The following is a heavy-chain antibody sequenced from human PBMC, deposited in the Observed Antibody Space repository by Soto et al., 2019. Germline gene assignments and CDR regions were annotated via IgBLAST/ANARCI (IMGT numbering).Heavy chain of an antibody. CDR1: GFTFSSYA. D-gene: IGHD6-19*01. CDR2: ISYDGSNK. Sequence: QVQLVESGGGVVQPGRSLRLSCAASGFTFSSYAMHWVRQAPGKGLEWVAVISYDGSNKYYADSVKGRFTISRDNSKNTLYLQMNSLRAEDTAVYYCARDRGSGWWEYYFDYWGQGTLVTVSS. V-gene: IGHV3-30-3*01. J-gene: IGHJ4*02. CDR3: ARDRGSGWWEYYFDY.